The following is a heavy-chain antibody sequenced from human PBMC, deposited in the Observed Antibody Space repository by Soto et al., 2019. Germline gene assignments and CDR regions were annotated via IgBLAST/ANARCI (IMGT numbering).Heavy chain of an antibody. CDR2: INAGNGNT. CDR3: XXXXXXXXXXFDY. V-gene: IGHV1-3*01. J-gene: IGHJ4*02. CDR1: GYTFTSYA. Sequence: QVQLVQSGAEVKKPGASVKFSCKASGYTFTSYAMHWVRQAPGQRLEWMGWINAGNGNTKYSQKIQGRVTITRGTXXXXXXXXXXXXXXXXXXXXXXXXXXXXXXXXFDYWGQGTLVTVSS.